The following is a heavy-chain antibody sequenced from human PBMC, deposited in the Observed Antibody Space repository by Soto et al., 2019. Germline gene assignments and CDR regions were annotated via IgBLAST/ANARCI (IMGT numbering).Heavy chain of an antibody. J-gene: IGHJ4*02. CDR1: GFSFGSFW. D-gene: IGHD6-19*01. CDR3: AKGLYVTGWSMDHFDF. CDR2: INEDGNKK. Sequence: EAQLVESGGGLVQPGGSLRLSCAASGFSFGSFWMSWVRQAPGKGLEWKAKINEDGNKKDYVDSVRGRFNISRDNAKDSLNLQMANLRGEDTAVYYCAKGLYVTGWSMDHFDFWGQGSLVMVSS. V-gene: IGHV3-7*04.